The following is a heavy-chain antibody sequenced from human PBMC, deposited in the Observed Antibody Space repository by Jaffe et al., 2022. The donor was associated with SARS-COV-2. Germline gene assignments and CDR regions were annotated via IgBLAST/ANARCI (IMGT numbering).Heavy chain of an antibody. V-gene: IGHV3-30*18. CDR3: AKAAHDYGGNPTGY. D-gene: IGHD4-17*01. Sequence: QVQLVESGGGVVQPGRSLRLSCAASGFTFSSYGMHWVRQAPGKGLEWVAVISYDGSNKYYADSVKGRFTISRDNSKNTLYLQMNSLRAEDTAVYYCAKAAHDYGGNPTGYWGQGTLVTVSS. CDR2: ISYDGSNK. CDR1: GFTFSSYG. J-gene: IGHJ4*02.